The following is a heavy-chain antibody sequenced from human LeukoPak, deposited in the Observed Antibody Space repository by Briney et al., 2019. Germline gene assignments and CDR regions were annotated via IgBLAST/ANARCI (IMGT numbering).Heavy chain of an antibody. V-gene: IGHV1-2*02. CDR2: INPNSGGT. D-gene: IGHD3-10*01. CDR1: GYTFTGYY. CDR3: ARDLNRFGVCSSGFRKDDY. Sequence: ASVKVSCKASGYTFTGYYMHWVRQAPGQGLEWMGWINPNSGGTNYAQKFQGRVTMTRDTSISTAYMELSRLRSDDTAVYYCARDLNRFGVCSSGFRKDDYWGQGTLVTVSS. J-gene: IGHJ4*02.